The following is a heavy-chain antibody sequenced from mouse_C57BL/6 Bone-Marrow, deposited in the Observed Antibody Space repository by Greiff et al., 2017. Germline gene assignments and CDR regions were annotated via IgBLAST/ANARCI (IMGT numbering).Heavy chain of an antibody. Sequence: EVMLVESGGALVKPGGSLKLSCAASGFTFSSYGMSWVRQTPDKRLEWVATISSGGSYTYYPDSVKGRFTISRDNAKNTLYLQMSSLKSEDTAMYYCARHGTGTNFDYWGQGTTLTVSS. CDR1: GFTFSSYG. J-gene: IGHJ2*01. D-gene: IGHD4-1*01. CDR3: ARHGTGTNFDY. CDR2: ISSGGSYT. V-gene: IGHV5-6*02.